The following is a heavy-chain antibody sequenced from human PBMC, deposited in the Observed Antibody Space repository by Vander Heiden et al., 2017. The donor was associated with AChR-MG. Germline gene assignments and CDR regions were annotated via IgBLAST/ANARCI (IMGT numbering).Heavy chain of an antibody. CDR1: GFTGSSNY. D-gene: IGHD4-17*01. CDR3: ARGTTVTTSDY. CDR2: IYSGGST. J-gene: IGHJ4*02. V-gene: IGHV3-66*01. Sequence: EVQLVESGGGLVQPGGSLRLSCAASGFTGSSNYMSWVRQAPGKGLEWVSVIYSGGSTYYADSVKGRFTISRDNSKNTVYLQMNSLRVEDTAVYYCARGTTVTTSDYWGQGTLVTVSS.